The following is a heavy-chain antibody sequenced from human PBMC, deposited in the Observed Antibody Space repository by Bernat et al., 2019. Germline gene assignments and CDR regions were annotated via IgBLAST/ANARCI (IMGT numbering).Heavy chain of an antibody. Sequence: QVQLVESGGGVVQPGRPLRLSCAASGFTFSNYGMHWVRQAPGKGLEWVAVISYDGSNKHYADSVKGRFTISRDNSKNTLYLQMNSLSGQDTAVYYCAKEEALVTAGRGWFDPWGQGTLVTVSS. J-gene: IGHJ5*02. D-gene: IGHD2-2*01. CDR1: GFTFSNYG. V-gene: IGHV3-30*18. CDR2: ISYDGSNK. CDR3: AKEEALVTAGRGWFDP.